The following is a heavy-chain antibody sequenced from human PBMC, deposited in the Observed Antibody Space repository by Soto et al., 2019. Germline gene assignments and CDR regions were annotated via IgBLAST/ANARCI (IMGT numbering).Heavy chain of an antibody. V-gene: IGHV3-11*06. D-gene: IGHD6-19*01. Sequence: QVQLEESGGGLVKPGGSLRLSCAASGFTFSDYYMSWIRQAPGKGLEWVSYISSSSSYTNYADSVKGRFTISRDNAKNSLYLQMNSLRAEDTAVYYCATEAVAGSYFDYWGQGTLVTVSS. J-gene: IGHJ4*02. CDR1: GFTFSDYY. CDR3: ATEAVAGSYFDY. CDR2: ISSSSSYT.